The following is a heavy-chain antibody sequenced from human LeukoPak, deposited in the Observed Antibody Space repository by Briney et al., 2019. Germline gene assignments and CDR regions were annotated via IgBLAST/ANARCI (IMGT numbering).Heavy chain of an antibody. CDR3: ASSPNPAYYYDSSGYPFDY. D-gene: IGHD3-22*01. CDR1: GGTFSSYA. J-gene: IGHJ4*02. V-gene: IGHV1-69*05. CDR2: IIPIFGTA. Sequence: SVKVSCKASGGTFSSYAISWVRQAPGQGLEWMGGIIPIFGTANYAQKFQGRVTITTDESTSTAYMELSSLRSEDTAVYYCASSPNPAYYYDSSGYPFDYWGQGTLSPSPQ.